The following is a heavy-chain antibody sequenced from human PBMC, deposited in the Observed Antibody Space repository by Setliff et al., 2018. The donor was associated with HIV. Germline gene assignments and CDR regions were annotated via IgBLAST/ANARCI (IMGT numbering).Heavy chain of an antibody. CDR2: IHYNERT. CDR1: GGSASNSRYY. CDR3: ASRVYYYDSNNFLREEGFDP. V-gene: IGHV4-39*01. J-gene: IGHJ5*02. Sequence: PSETLSLTCTVSGGSASNSRYYWAWIRQPPGKGLEYIGSIHYNERTYYNPSLKSRVAISIDTSNNQFSLNLTSVTAADTAVYYCASRVYYYDSNNFLREEGFDPWGQGTLV. D-gene: IGHD3-22*01.